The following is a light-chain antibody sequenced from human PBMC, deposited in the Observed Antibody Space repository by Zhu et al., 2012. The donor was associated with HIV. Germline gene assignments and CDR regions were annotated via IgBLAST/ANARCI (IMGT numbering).Light chain of an antibody. CDR3: QQSSDYST. V-gene: IGKV1-9*01. J-gene: IGKJ1*01. Sequence: DIQLTQSPSFLSASVGDRVTITCRASQGISNHLAWYHQKPGKAPKLLIYGASVLQSGVPSRFSGSGSGTEFTLTISSLQPDDLATYYCQQSSDYSTFGQGTKVEIK. CDR2: GAS. CDR1: QGISNH.